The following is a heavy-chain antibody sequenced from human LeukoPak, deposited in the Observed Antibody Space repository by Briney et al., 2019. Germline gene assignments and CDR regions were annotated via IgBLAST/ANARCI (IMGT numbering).Heavy chain of an antibody. Sequence: GASVKVSCKASGYTFTSYGISWVRQAPGQGLEWMGWISAYNGNTNYAQKLQGRVTMTTDTSTSTAYMELRSLRSDDTAVYYCARAAYPSYFDWSIRAFDIWGQGTMVTVSS. CDR1: GYTFTSYG. V-gene: IGHV1-18*01. CDR2: ISAYNGNT. J-gene: IGHJ3*02. CDR3: ARAAYPSYFDWSIRAFDI. D-gene: IGHD3-9*01.